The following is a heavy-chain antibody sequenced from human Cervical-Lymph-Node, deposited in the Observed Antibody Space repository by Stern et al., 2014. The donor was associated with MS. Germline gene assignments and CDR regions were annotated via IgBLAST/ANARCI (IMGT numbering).Heavy chain of an antibody. CDR1: GFTFSSYG. J-gene: IGHJ6*02. V-gene: IGHV3-30*18. CDR2: ISYDGSNK. D-gene: IGHD3-10*01. CDR3: AKVINPGEYYGMDV. Sequence: VQLVESGGGVVQPGRSLRLSCAASGFTFSSYGMHWVRQAPGKGLEWVAVISYDGSNKYYADSVKGRFTISRDNSKNTLYLHMNSLRAEDTAVYYCAKVINPGEYYGMDVWGQGTTVTVSS.